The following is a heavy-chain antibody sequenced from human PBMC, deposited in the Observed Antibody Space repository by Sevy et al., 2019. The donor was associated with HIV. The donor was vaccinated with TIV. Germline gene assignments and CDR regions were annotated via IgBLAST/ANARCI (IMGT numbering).Heavy chain of an antibody. V-gene: IGHV5-51*01. Sequence: GESLKISCKGSGYSFISYWIAWVRQMPGKGLEWMGIFYPGDSDTRYSPSFQGQVTISVEKSITTAYLQWSGLKASDTAVYYCARVSRWYYYGSGSLIGVGGMDVWGQGTTVTVSS. CDR1: GYSFISYW. D-gene: IGHD3-10*01. J-gene: IGHJ6*02. CDR2: FYPGDSDT. CDR3: ARVSRWYYYGSGSLIGVGGMDV.